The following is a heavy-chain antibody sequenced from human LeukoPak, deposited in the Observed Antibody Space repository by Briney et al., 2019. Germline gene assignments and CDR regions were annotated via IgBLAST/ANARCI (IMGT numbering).Heavy chain of an antibody. CDR1: GGTFSNYA. CDR3: ARGQLVPDAFDI. J-gene: IGHJ3*02. CDR2: IIPIFGTA. Sequence: ASVKVSCKASGGTFSNYAISWVRQAPGQGLERMGGIIPIFGTANYAQKFQGRVTITADKSTSTAYMELSSLRSEDTAVYYCARGQLVPDAFDIWGQGTMVTVSS. V-gene: IGHV1-69*06. D-gene: IGHD1-1*01.